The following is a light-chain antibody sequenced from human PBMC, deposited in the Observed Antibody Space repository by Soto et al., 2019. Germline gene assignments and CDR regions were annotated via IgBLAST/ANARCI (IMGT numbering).Light chain of an antibody. CDR1: DSNIGSNS. CDR2: YNN. J-gene: IGLJ1*01. Sequence: LTQPPSASGTAGQVVTISCSGGDSNIGSNSVYWYQHLPRMAPKLLIYYNNQRPSGVPDRFSGSRSGTSASLAIVGLRSEDEAVYYCAAWDASLSACVFGNGTKVTVL. V-gene: IGLV1-47*02. CDR3: AAWDASLSACV.